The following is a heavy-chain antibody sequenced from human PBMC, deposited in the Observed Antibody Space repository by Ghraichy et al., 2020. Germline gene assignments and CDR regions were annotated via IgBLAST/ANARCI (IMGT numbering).Heavy chain of an antibody. V-gene: IGHV4-59*01. CDR2: IFYSGST. CDR3: ARHGSFKYYFDY. Sequence: SETLSLTCTVSGGSISSFYWSWIRQPPGKRREWIGYIFYSGSTNYNPSLKSRVTISVDTSKNQFSLNLSSVTAADTAVYYCARHGSFKYYFDYWGQGTLVTVSS. CDR1: GGSISSFY. J-gene: IGHJ4*02.